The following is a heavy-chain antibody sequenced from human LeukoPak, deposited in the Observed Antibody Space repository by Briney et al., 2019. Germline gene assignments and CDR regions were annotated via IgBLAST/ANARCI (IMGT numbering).Heavy chain of an antibody. J-gene: IGHJ3*02. CDR3: ARVRYSYGYGYWRAFDI. V-gene: IGHV4-59*12. CDR2: IYYSGST. D-gene: IGHD5-18*01. Sequence: TSETLSLTCTVSGGSISSYYWSWIRQPPGKGLEWIGYIYYSGSTNYNPSLKSRVTISVDTSKNQFSLKLSSVTAADTAVYYCARVRYSYGYGYWRAFDIWGQGTMVTVSS. CDR1: GGSISSYY.